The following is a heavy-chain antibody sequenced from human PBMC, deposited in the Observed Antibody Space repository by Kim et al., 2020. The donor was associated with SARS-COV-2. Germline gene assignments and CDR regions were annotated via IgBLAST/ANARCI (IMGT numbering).Heavy chain of an antibody. CDR2: SEK. J-gene: IGHJ4*02. CDR3: ARDGRQVDY. V-gene: IGHV3-7*01. Sequence: SEKYYVDSVKGRFTISRDNDKNSLYLQMNSLRAEDTAVYYCARDGRQVDYWGQGTLVTVSS. D-gene: IGHD2-15*01.